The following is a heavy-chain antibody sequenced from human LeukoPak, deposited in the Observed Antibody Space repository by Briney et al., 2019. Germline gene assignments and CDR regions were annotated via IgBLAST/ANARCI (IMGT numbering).Heavy chain of an antibody. D-gene: IGHD3-16*01. CDR2: IYHSGST. Sequence: PSETLSLTCTVSGYSISSGYYWGWIRQPPGKGLEWIGSIYHSGSTYYNPSLKSRVTISVDTSKNQFSLKLSSVTAADTAVYYCARSAPGLRAPVRYGMDVWGQGTTVTVSS. V-gene: IGHV4-38-2*02. CDR3: ARSAPGLRAPVRYGMDV. CDR1: GYSISSGYY. J-gene: IGHJ6*02.